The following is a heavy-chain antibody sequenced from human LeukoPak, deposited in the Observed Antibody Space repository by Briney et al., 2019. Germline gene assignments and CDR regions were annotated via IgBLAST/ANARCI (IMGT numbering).Heavy chain of an antibody. CDR1: GGSFSGYY. CDR2: INHSGST. D-gene: IGHD3-10*01. CDR3: ARREITMVRGVKNWFDP. V-gene: IGHV4-34*01. Sequence: SETLSLTCAVYGGSFSGYYWSWIRQPPGKGLEWIGEINHSGSTNYNPSLKSRVTISVDTSKNQFSLKLSSVTAADTAVYYCARREITMVRGVKNWFDPWGQGTLVTVSS. J-gene: IGHJ5*02.